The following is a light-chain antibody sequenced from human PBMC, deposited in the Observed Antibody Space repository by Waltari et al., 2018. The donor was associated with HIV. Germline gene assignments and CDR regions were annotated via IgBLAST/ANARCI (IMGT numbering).Light chain of an antibody. Sequence: QSALTQPASVSGSPGQSITIACTGTSSDVGAYDYVCWYQQHPVKAPRVMIYDFNKRPSGVSHHFSGSKSAPTASLTISGLRAEDEADYYCSSYTTSSTYVVGTGTKVTVL. CDR1: SSDVGAYDY. CDR3: SSYTTSSTYV. J-gene: IGLJ1*01. CDR2: DFN. V-gene: IGLV2-14*03.